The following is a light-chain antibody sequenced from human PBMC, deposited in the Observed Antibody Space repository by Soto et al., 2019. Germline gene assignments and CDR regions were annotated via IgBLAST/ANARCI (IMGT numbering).Light chain of an antibody. V-gene: IGKV3-15*01. J-gene: IGKJ4*01. CDR3: QQYTDWPLT. CDR1: QNVRSN. CDR2: GAS. Sequence: EIVMTQSPATLSVSPGERATLSCRASQNVRSNLAWYQQKRGQAPRLLIYGASTRATGVPARFNGSGSGTEFTLTISSLQSEDFVVYYCQQYTDWPLTFGGGTKVEIK.